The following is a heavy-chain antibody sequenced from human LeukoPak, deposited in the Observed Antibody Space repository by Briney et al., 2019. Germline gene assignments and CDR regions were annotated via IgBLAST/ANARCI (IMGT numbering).Heavy chain of an antibody. CDR3: ATSAGDYRAGHYYYMGV. J-gene: IGHJ6*03. D-gene: IGHD4-11*01. V-gene: IGHV1-2*02. CDR1: GYTFTGYY. CDR2: VNPNTAGT. Sequence: ASVKVSCKASGYTFTGYYFHWVRQAPGQGLEWMGWVNPNTAGTNYAQKFLGGVTLTWDTSISTAYMELNRLTSDDTAVYYCATSAGDYRAGHYYYMGVWGKGTSVTVSS.